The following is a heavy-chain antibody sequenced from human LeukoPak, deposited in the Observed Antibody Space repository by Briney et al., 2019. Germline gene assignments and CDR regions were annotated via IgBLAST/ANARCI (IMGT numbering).Heavy chain of an antibody. D-gene: IGHD6-13*01. J-gene: IGHJ5*02. CDR3: ARSSGWYLGQQPQNWFDP. Sequence: SETLSLACTVSGGSISSYYWSWIRQPPGKGLEWIGYIYYSGSTNYNPSLKSRVTIAVDTSKNQFSLKLSSVTAADTAVYYCARSSGWYLGQQPQNWFDPWGQGTLVTVSS. CDR2: IYYSGST. CDR1: GGSISSYY. V-gene: IGHV4-59*08.